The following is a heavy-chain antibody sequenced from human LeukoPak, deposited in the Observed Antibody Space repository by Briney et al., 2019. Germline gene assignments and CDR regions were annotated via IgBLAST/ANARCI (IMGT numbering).Heavy chain of an antibody. J-gene: IGHJ4*02. CDR2: ISYDGSNK. CDR1: GFTLSSYG. V-gene: IGHV3-30*18. Sequence: PGGSLRLSCVASGFTLSSYGMHWIRQAPGKGLGWVAVISYDGSNKYYADSVKGRFTISRDNSKNTLYLQMNSLRAEDTAVYYCAKVSSSWYEAYFDYWGQGTLVTVSS. CDR3: AKVSSSWYEAYFDY. D-gene: IGHD6-13*01.